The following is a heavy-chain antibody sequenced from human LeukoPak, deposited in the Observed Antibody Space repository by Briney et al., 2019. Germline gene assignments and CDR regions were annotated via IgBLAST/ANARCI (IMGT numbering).Heavy chain of an antibody. CDR3: VRDLGRRANC. V-gene: IGHV3-74*01. CDR2: INRDGSST. Sequence: GRSLRLSCAASGFTFSSYWMHWVRQVPGKGLVWVSRINRDGSSTNYADSVKGRFTISRDNAKKTLNLQMNSLRAEDTAVYYCVRDLGRRANCWGQGTLVTVSS. J-gene: IGHJ4*02. D-gene: IGHD1-26*01. CDR1: GFTFSSYW.